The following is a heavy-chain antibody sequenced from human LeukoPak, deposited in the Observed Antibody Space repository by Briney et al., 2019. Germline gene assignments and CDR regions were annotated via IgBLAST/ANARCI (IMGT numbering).Heavy chain of an antibody. J-gene: IGHJ5*02. CDR1: GFTFSSYS. CDR3: ATNPGLFDA. CDR2: ISSGSSTI. Sequence: GGSLRLSCAASGFTFSSYSMNWVRQAPGKGLEWVSYISSGSSTIYYADSVKARFIISRDNAKNSLYLQMNSLRAEDTAVYYCATNPGLFDAWGQGTLVTVSS. V-gene: IGHV3-48*01.